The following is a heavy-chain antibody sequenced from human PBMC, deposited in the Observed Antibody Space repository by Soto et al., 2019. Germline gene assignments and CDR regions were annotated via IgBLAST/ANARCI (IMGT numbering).Heavy chain of an antibody. D-gene: IGHD3-3*01. Sequence: SVKVSCKASGFTFTSSAMQWVRQARGQRLEWIGWIVVGSGNTNYAQKFQERVTITRDMSTSTAYMELSSLRSEDTAVYYCAVIPYYDFWSGYYMDVWGKGTTVTVSS. V-gene: IGHV1-58*02. J-gene: IGHJ6*03. CDR2: IVVGSGNT. CDR3: AVIPYYDFWSGYYMDV. CDR1: GFTFTSSA.